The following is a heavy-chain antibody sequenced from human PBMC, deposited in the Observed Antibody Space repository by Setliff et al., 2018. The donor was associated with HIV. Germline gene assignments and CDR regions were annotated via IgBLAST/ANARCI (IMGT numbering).Heavy chain of an antibody. CDR3: AREIWGQVAHVPYGMDV. CDR2: FYTSGST. J-gene: IGHJ6*02. Sequence: LSLTCTVSGDSISTDYWTWIRQPAGKGLEWIGRFYTSGSTNYNPSLKSRVTMSVDTSKNQFSLKVRYVTAADTAIYYCAREIWGQVAHVPYGMDVWGQGTLVTVSS. CDR1: GDSISTDY. D-gene: IGHD5-12*01. V-gene: IGHV4-4*07.